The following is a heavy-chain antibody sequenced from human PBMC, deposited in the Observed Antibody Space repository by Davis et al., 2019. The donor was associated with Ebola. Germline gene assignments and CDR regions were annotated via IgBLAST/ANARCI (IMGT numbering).Heavy chain of an antibody. CDR3: ARAWEQQLRWVLPMWDYFDY. CDR1: GFTFSSHS. V-gene: IGHV3-30*03. J-gene: IGHJ4*02. Sequence: GESLKISCAASGFTFSSHSMNWVRQAPGKGLEWVAVISYDGSNKYYADSVKGRFTISRDNSKNTLYLQMNSLRAEDTAVYYCARAWEQQLRWVLPMWDYFDYWGQGTLVTVSS. D-gene: IGHD6-13*01. CDR2: ISYDGSNK.